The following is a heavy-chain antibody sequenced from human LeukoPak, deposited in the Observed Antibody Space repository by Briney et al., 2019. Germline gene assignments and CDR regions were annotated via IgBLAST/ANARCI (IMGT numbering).Heavy chain of an antibody. CDR2: ISSSSSYS. D-gene: IGHD6-13*01. V-gene: IGHV3-21*05. Sequence: PGRSLRLSWVPSGSTFTSYWMHCVRQAPRKGLEWVSYISSSSSYSNYADSVKGRFTISRDNAKNTLYLQMSSLRAEDTAVYYCARGIAAAGPGLDSWGQGTLVTVSS. CDR1: GSTFTSYW. J-gene: IGHJ4*02. CDR3: ARGIAAAGPGLDS.